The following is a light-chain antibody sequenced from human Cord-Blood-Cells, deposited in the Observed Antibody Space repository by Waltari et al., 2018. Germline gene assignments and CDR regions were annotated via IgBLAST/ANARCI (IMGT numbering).Light chain of an antibody. V-gene: IGLV2-8*01. CDR3: SSYAGSNNFVV. CDR2: EVS. J-gene: IGLJ2*01. CDR1: SSDVGGYNY. Sequence: QSALTQPHSASGSPGQSVTISCPGTSSDVGGYNYVPWYQQHPGKAPKLMIYEVSKRPSGVPDRFSGSKSGNTASLTVSGLQAEDEADYYCSSYAGSNNFVVFGGGTKLTVL.